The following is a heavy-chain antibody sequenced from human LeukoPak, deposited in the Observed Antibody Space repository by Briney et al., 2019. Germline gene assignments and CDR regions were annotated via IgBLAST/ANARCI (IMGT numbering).Heavy chain of an antibody. CDR1: GFTFSSYA. CDR2: ISGSGGST. V-gene: IGHV3-23*01. CDR3: AKDLDAQGDYGDYTPFDY. J-gene: IGHJ4*02. Sequence: GGSLRLSCAASGFTFSSYAMSWVRQAPGKGLEWVSAISGSGGSTYYADSVKGRFTISRDNSKNTLYLQMNSLRAEDTAVYYCAKDLDAQGDYGDYTPFDYWGQGTLVTVSS. D-gene: IGHD4-17*01.